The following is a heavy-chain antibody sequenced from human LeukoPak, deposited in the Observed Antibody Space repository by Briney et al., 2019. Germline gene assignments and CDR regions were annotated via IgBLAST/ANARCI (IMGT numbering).Heavy chain of an antibody. V-gene: IGHV3-23*01. J-gene: IGHJ4*02. CDR3: AKRPDCSTTNCFRFEY. CDR2: ISGDGGST. D-gene: IGHD2-2*01. Sequence: GGSLRLSCAASGFTFSTYAMSWVRQAPGQGLKWFSSISGDGGSTYYAESVKGRFTISRDNSKNTLYLQMNSLRAEDTAVYYCAKRPDCSTTNCFRFEYWGQGTLVTVSS. CDR1: GFTFSTYA.